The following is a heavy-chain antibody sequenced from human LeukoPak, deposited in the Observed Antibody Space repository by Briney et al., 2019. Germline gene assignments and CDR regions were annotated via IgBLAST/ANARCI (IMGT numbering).Heavy chain of an antibody. CDR2: ISSSSSYI. J-gene: IGHJ4*02. CDR1: GFTFSSYS. Sequence: GGSLRLSCAASGFTFSSYSMNWVRQAPGKGLEWVSSISSSSSYIYYADSVKGRFTISRDNAKNSLYLQMNSLRAEDTAVYYCVRDSVASSGTVDYWGQGTLVTVSS. CDR3: VRDSVASSGTVDY. D-gene: IGHD6-19*01. V-gene: IGHV3-21*04.